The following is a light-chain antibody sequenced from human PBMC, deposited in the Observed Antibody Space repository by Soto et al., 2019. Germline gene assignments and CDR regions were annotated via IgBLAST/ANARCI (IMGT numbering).Light chain of an antibody. CDR2: GAS. V-gene: IGKV3-15*01. CDR3: QQYNNWPPYT. CDR1: QSVSSN. Sequence: EIVMTQSPATLSVSPGERATLSCSSSQSVSSNLAWYQQKPGQAPRLLIYGASTRAPGIPARFSGSGSGTEFTLTISSLQSEDFAVYYCQQYNNWPPYTFGQGTKLESK. J-gene: IGKJ2*01.